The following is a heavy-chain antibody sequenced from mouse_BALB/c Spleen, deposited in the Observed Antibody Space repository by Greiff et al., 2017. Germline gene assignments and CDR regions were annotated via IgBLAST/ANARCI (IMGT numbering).Heavy chain of an antibody. CDR3: ARSDYRYFDY. CDR2: ISSGSSTI. D-gene: IGHD2-14*01. V-gene: IGHV5-17*02. CDR1: GFTFSSFG. J-gene: IGHJ2*01. Sequence: EVQGVESGGGLVQPGGSRKLSCAASGFTFSSFGMHWVRQAPEKGLEWVAYISSGSSTIYYADTVKGRFTISRDNPKNTLFLQMTSLRSEDTAMYYCARSDYRYFDYWGQGTTLTVSS.